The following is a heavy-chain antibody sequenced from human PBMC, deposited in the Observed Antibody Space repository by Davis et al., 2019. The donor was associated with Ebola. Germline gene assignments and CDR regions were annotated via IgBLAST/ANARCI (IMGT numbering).Heavy chain of an antibody. V-gene: IGHV3-11*03. J-gene: IGHJ4*02. CDR2: INTGSNYI. Sequence: GESLKISCAASGFTFSDYYMTWIRQAPGKGLEWVSSINTGSNYIFYGDSVKGRFTISRDNSKNTLFLQLKSLKVEDTAVYYCAKEENGGLFDDWGQGTLVIVS. D-gene: IGHD3-16*01. CDR3: AKEENGGLFDD. CDR1: GFTFSDYY.